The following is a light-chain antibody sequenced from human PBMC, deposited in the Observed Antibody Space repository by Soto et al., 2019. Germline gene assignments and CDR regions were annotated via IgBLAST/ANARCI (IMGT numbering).Light chain of an antibody. CDR1: SSDIGAYYY. V-gene: IGLV2-14*01. Sequence: HSALTQPASLSGSPGQSISISCTGTSSDIGAYYYVSWFQQHPGKAPKLMISEANNRPSGVSNRFSGSKSGNTAYLTISGLQVEDEAEYFCFLFTTNSTHVFGPGTKV. CDR2: EAN. CDR3: FLFTTNSTHV. J-gene: IGLJ1*01.